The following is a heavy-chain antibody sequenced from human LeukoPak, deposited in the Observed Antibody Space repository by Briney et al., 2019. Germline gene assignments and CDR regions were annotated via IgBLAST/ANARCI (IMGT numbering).Heavy chain of an antibody. CDR3: ARVSHSWSLGGYCLDY. CDR2: IYYSGST. J-gene: IGHJ4*02. CDR1: GGSISSGGYS. Sequence: PSQTLSLTCTVSGGSISSGGYSWSWIRQHPGKGLEWIGYIYYSGSTYYNPSLKSRVTISVDTSKNQFSLKLSSVTAADTAVCYCARVSHSWSLGGYCLDYWGQGTLVTVSS. V-gene: IGHV4-31*03. D-gene: IGHD1-20*01.